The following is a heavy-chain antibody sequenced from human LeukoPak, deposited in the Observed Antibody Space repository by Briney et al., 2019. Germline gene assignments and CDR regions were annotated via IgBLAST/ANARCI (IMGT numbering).Heavy chain of an antibody. CDR2: INPSGGST. D-gene: IGHD3-10*01. J-gene: IGHJ6*02. CDR3: ARDLPITMVRGVTSARYGMDV. V-gene: IGHV1-46*01. Sequence: GASVKVSCKASGYTFTSYYMHWVRQAPGQGLEWMGIINPSGGSTSYAQKIQGRVTMTRDTSTSTVYMELSSLRSEDTAVYYCARDLPITMVRGVTSARYGMDVWGQGTTVTVSS. CDR1: GYTFTSYY.